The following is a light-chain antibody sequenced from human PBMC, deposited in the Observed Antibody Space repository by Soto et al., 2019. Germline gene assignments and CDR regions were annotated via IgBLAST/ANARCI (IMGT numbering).Light chain of an antibody. CDR1: QDINDN. CDR2: AS. J-gene: IGKJ2*01. Sequence: EIVMTQSPATLSVSPGERATLSCRASQDINDNLAWYQQKPGQAPRLVIYASTRATGIPARFSGSGSETEFTLTISSLQSEDFAVYYCQQYYNWPLTFGQGTELEIK. CDR3: QQYYNWPLT. V-gene: IGKV3-15*01.